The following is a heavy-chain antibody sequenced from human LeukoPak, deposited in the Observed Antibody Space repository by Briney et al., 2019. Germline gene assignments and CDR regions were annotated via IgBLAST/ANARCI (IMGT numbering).Heavy chain of an antibody. J-gene: IGHJ4*02. CDR3: AREVGATHDFDY. CDR1: GFTFSSYA. V-gene: IGHV3-30-3*01. CDR2: ISYDGSNK. Sequence: PGRSLRLSCAASGFTFSSYAMHWVRQAPGKGLEWVAVISYDGSNKYYADSVKGRFTISRDNSKNTLYLQMNSLRAEDTAVYYCAREVGATHDFDYWGQGTLVTVSS. D-gene: IGHD1-26*01.